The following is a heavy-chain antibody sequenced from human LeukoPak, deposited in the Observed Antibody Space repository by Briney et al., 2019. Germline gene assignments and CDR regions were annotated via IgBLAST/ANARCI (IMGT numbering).Heavy chain of an antibody. CDR2: ISSSSSYI. J-gene: IGHJ5*02. CDR3: ARARITMVRGVILFDP. Sequence: PGGSLRLFCAASGFTFSSYSMNWVRQAPGKGLEGGSSISSSSSYIYYADSVKGRFTISRDNAKNSLYLQMNSLRAEDTAVYYCARARITMVRGVILFDPWGQGTLVTASS. D-gene: IGHD3-10*01. CDR1: GFTFSSYS. V-gene: IGHV3-21*01.